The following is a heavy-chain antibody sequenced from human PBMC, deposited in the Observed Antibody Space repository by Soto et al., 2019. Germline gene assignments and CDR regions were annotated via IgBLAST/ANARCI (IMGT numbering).Heavy chain of an antibody. CDR1: GYSFTSYW. Sequence: PGESLRISCKGSGYSFTSYWVSWVRQMPGKGLEWMGRVDPSDSYTNYSPSFQGHVTISADKSISTAYLQWSSLKASDTAMYYCARSIIAVAAYDAFDIWGQGTMVNVSS. CDR3: ARSIIAVAAYDAFDI. D-gene: IGHD6-19*01. V-gene: IGHV5-10-1*01. CDR2: VDPSDSYT. J-gene: IGHJ3*02.